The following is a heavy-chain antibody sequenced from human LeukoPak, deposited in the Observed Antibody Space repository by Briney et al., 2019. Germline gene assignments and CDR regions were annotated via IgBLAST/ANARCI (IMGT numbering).Heavy chain of an antibody. Sequence: TGGSLRLSCAASGFTFSSDSMNWVRQAPGKGLEWVSSISSSSSYIYYADSVKGRFTISRDNAKNSLYLQMNSLRAEDTAVYYCARGDDFWSGTLRFDPWGQGTLVTVSS. V-gene: IGHV3-21*01. D-gene: IGHD3-3*01. CDR3: ARGDDFWSGTLRFDP. CDR1: GFTFSSDS. CDR2: ISSSSSYI. J-gene: IGHJ5*02.